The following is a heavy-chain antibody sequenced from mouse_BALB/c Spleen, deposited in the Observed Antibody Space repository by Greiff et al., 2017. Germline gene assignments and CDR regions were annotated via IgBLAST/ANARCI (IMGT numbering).Heavy chain of an antibody. CDR2: INPGSGGT. D-gene: IGHD2-1*01. J-gene: IGHJ3*01. CDR3: ARYANYFAY. V-gene: IGHV1-54*01. CDR1: GYAFTNYL. Sequence: VHLVESGAVLVRPGTSVKVSCKASGYAFTNYLIEWVKQRPGPGLEWIGVINPGSGGTNYNEKFKGKATLTADKSSSTAYMQLSSLTSDDSAVYFCARYANYFAYWGQGTLVTVTA.